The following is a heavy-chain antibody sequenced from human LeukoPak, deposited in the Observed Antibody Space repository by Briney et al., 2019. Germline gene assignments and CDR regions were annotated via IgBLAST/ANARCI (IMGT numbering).Heavy chain of an antibody. CDR3: ARISSVVVPAASYFDY. V-gene: IGHV1-69*13. CDR2: IIPIFGTA. D-gene: IGHD2-2*01. Sequence: SVKVSCKASGGTFSSYAISWVRQAPGQGLEWMGGIIPIFGTANYAQKFQGRVTITADESTSTAYMELRSLRSDDTAVYYCARISSVVVPAASYFDYWGQGTLVTVSS. J-gene: IGHJ4*02. CDR1: GGTFSSYA.